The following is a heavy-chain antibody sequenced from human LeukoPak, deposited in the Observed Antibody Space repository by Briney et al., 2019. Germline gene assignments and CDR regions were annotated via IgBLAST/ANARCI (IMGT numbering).Heavy chain of an antibody. CDR3: VKSSITMVRGVPD. J-gene: IGHJ4*02. Sequence: GGSLRLSCAASGFTFGSYAMHWVRQAPGKRLEYVSAISSNGGSTYYADSVKGRFTISRDNSKNALYLQMSSLRTEDTAVYYCVKSSITMVRGVPDWGQGTLVTVSS. CDR1: GFTFGSYA. CDR2: ISSNGGST. V-gene: IGHV3-64D*06. D-gene: IGHD3-10*01.